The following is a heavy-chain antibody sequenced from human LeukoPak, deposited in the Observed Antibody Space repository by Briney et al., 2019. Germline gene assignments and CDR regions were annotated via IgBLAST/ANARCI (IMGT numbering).Heavy chain of an antibody. CDR1: GYTFTTYD. D-gene: IGHD3-3*01. V-gene: IGHV1-8*01. CDR2: MNPNSGNT. CDR3: ARGKRGRFNWFDP. J-gene: IGHJ5*02. Sequence: ASVKVSCKASGYTFTTYDINWVRQATGQGLEWMGRMNPNSGNTGYAQKFQGRVTMTRNTSISTAYMELSSLRSEDTAVYYCARGKRGRFNWFDPWGQGTLVTVSS.